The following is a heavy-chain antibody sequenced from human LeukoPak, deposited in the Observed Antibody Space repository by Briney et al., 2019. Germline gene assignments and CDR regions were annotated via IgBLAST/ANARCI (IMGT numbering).Heavy chain of an antibody. Sequence: GESLKISCKGSGYSFTSYWIGWVRQMPGKGLEWMGIIYPGDSDTRYSPSFQGQVTISADKSTSTAYLQWSSLKASDTAMYYCARLDSSGWFGGSYFDYWGQGTLVTVSS. CDR1: GYSFTSYW. V-gene: IGHV5-51*01. CDR3: ARLDSSGWFGGSYFDY. J-gene: IGHJ4*02. CDR2: IYPGDSDT. D-gene: IGHD6-19*01.